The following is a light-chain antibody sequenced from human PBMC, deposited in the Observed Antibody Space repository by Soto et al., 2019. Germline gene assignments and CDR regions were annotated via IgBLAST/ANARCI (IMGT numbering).Light chain of an antibody. V-gene: IGLV2-14*01. CDR2: EVT. CDR3: NSYTRSTKYV. Sequence: QSVLTQPASVSGSPGQSITVSCTGTSSDVGAYDYVSWYQHHPGKAPKLIIYEVTNRPSGVSNRFSGSKSGNTASLTISGLQAEDEADYYCNSYTRSTKYVFGTGTKV. J-gene: IGLJ1*01. CDR1: SSDVGAYDY.